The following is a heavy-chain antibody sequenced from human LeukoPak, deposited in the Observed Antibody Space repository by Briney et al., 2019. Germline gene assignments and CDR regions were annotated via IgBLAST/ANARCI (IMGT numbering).Heavy chain of an antibody. CDR1: GYSISSGYY. Sequence: SETLSLTCAVSGYSISSGYYWGWIRQPLGKGLEWMGSIYHSGSTYYNPSLKSRVTISVDPSKNQFSLNLSSVTAADTAVYYCATAFISGWFYFDYWGQGTLVTVSP. CDR2: IYHSGST. J-gene: IGHJ4*02. CDR3: ATAFISGWFYFDY. V-gene: IGHV4-38-2*01. D-gene: IGHD6-19*01.